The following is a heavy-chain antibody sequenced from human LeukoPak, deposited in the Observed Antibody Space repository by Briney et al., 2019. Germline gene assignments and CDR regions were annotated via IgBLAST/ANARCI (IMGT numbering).Heavy chain of an antibody. CDR1: GGSFSGYY. Sequence: PSETLSLTCAVYGGSFSGYYWSWIRQPPGKGPEWIGEINHSGSTNYNPSLKSRVTISVDTSKNQFSLKLSSVTAADTAVYYCARGRGYSGYDSYYFDYWGQGTLVTVSS. D-gene: IGHD5-12*01. J-gene: IGHJ4*02. V-gene: IGHV4-34*01. CDR2: INHSGST. CDR3: ARGRGYSGYDSYYFDY.